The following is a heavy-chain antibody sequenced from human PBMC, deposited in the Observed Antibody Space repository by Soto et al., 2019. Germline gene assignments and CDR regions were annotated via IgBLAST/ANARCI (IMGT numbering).Heavy chain of an antibody. CDR2: INHSGSA. CDR3: ARGYCSSTSCYARGHYYGMDV. V-gene: IGHV4-34*01. D-gene: IGHD2-2*01. J-gene: IGHJ6*02. CDR1: GGSFSGYY. Sequence: SETLSLTCAVYGGSFSGYYWSWIRQPPGKGLEWIGEINHSGSANYNPSLKSRVTISVDTSKNQFSLKLSSVTAADTAVYYCARGYCSSTSCYARGHYYGMDVWGQGTTVTVSS.